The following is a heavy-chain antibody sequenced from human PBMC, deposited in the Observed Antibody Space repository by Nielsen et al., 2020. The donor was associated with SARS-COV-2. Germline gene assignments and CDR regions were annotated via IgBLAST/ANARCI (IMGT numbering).Heavy chain of an antibody. CDR1: GFVVSSNY. V-gene: IGHV3-66*04. J-gene: IGHJ4*02. CDR3: ASQYHLVD. D-gene: IGHD2-8*02. Sequence: GESLKISCAASGFVVSSNYLTWVRQAPGKGLEWVSVIYSGGSTYYADSVKGRFTISRDNSKNTLYLQMNSLRAEDTAVYFCASQYHLVDWGQGTLVTVSS. CDR2: IYSGGST.